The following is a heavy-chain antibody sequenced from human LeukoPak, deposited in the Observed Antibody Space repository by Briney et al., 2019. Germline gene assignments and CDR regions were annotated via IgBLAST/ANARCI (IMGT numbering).Heavy chain of an antibody. V-gene: IGHV3-30-3*01. J-gene: IGHJ2*01. D-gene: IGHD7-27*01. CDR3: ARARTGVWYFDL. Sequence: GGSLRLSCAASGFTFSSYAMHRVRQAPGKGLEWVAVISYDGSNKYYADSVKGRFTISRDNSKNTLYLQMNSLRAEDTAVYYCARARTGVWYFDLWGRGTLVTVSS. CDR2: ISYDGSNK. CDR1: GFTFSSYA.